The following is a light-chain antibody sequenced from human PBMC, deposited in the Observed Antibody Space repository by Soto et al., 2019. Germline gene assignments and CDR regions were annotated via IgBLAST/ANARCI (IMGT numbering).Light chain of an antibody. V-gene: IGKV3-15*01. CDR1: QRVSSN. CDR2: GAS. J-gene: IGKJ5*01. CDR3: QQYNNWPPIT. Sequence: EIVMTQSPATLSVSPGERATLSCRASQRVSSNLAWYQQKPGQAPRLLIYGASTRATGIPARFSGRGSATEFTLTFSILQSEDFAVYYCQQYNNWPPITFGQGTRLEIK.